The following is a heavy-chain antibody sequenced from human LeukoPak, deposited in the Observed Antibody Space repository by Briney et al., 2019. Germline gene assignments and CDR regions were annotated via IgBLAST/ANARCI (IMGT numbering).Heavy chain of an antibody. J-gene: IGHJ4*02. CDR3: ARAPYNGYDASYFDC. CDR2: VYYNGDT. V-gene: IGHV4-39*01. Sequence: PSETLSLTCSVSGGSISSSSYYWNWIRQPPGKGLEWVGSVYYNGDTYYNPSLKSRVTISVDTSKNQFSLKLSSVTDSDTAVYYCARAPYNGYDASYFDCWGQGTLVTVSS. CDR1: GGSISSSSYY. D-gene: IGHD5-12*01.